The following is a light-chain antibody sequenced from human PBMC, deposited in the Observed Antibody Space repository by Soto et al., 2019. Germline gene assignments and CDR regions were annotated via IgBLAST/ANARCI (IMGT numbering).Light chain of an antibody. J-gene: IGKJ1*01. CDR3: QQYGSSGT. Sequence: THSPGTLSLSPGERATLSCRASQSVSNNYLAWYQQKPGQAPSLLIHGASNRATGIPDRFSGGGSGTDFTLTISRLEPEDFAVYYCQQYGSSGTFGQGTKVDIK. CDR2: GAS. CDR1: QSVSNNY. V-gene: IGKV3-20*01.